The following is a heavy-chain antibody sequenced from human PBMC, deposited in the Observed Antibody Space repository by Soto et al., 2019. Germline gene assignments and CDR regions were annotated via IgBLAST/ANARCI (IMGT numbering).Heavy chain of an antibody. D-gene: IGHD3-16*01. Sequence: PGGSLRLSCAASGFTFSSYWMSWVRQAPGKGLEWVANIKQDGSENYYVDSVKGRFTISRDNAKNSLYLQMNSLRAEDTAVYYCGRAHLYPYFYYDYVCGSLVGDCAFDIWGQGTMVTVSS. CDR3: GRAHLYPYFYYDYVCGSLVGDCAFDI. V-gene: IGHV3-7*01. J-gene: IGHJ3*02. CDR1: GFTFSSYW. CDR2: IKQDGSEN.